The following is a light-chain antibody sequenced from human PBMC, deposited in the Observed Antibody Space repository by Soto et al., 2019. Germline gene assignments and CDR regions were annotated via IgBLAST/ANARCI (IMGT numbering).Light chain of an antibody. V-gene: IGKV1-8*01. CDR2: AAS. J-gene: IGKJ4*01. CDR3: HQRSNWPPFT. Sequence: AIRMTQSPSSLSASTGDRVTITCRASQGISSYLAWYQQKPGKAPKLLIYAASTLQSGVPSRFSGSGSGTDFTLTISCLQSEDFAVYYCHQRSNWPPFTFGGGTKVEI. CDR1: QGISSY.